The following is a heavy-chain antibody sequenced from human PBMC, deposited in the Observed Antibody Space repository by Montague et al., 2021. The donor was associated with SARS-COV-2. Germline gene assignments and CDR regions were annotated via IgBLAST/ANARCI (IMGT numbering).Heavy chain of an antibody. CDR3: ARQGKGSDYDILTGYYYYYYMDV. CDR1: GGSISSYY. J-gene: IGHJ6*03. CDR2: IYYSGST. D-gene: IGHD3-9*01. V-gene: IGHV4-39*01. Sequence: SETLSLTCTVSGGSISSYYWSWIRQPPGKGLEWIGSIYYSGSTYXNPSLKSRVTISVDTSKNQFSLKLSSVTAADTAVYYCARQGKGSDYDILTGYYYYYYMDVWGKGTTVTVSS.